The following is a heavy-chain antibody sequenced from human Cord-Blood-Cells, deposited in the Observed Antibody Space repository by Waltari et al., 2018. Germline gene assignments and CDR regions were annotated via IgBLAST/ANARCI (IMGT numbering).Heavy chain of an antibody. CDR3: ARGTAMVNLYYYYYMDV. CDR1: SYY. CDR2: IYYSGST. J-gene: IGHJ6*03. Sequence: SYYWSWIRQPPGKGLEWIGYIYYSGSTNYNPSLKSRVTISVDTSKNQFSLKLSSVTAADTAVYYCARGTAMVNLYYYYYMDVWGKGTTVTVSS. V-gene: IGHV4-59*01. D-gene: IGHD5-18*01.